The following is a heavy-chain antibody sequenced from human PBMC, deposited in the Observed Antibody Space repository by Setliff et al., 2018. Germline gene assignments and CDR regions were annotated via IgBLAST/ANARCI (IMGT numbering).Heavy chain of an antibody. V-gene: IGHV2-70*04. Sequence: SGPTLVNPTQPLTLTCTYSGFSFGISGMRLSWIRQAPGKALEWLARVDWDDDKFYSTSLATRLTISKDTFKNQVILTMTNMDPADTATYFCARDSREYYFDYWGRGMLVTVSS. J-gene: IGHJ4*02. CDR3: ARDSREYYFDY. CDR1: GFSFGISGMR. CDR2: VDWDDDK. D-gene: IGHD3-22*01.